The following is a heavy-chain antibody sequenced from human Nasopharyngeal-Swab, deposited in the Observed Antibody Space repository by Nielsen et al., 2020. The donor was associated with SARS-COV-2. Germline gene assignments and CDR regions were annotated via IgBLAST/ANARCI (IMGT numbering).Heavy chain of an antibody. CDR1: GFTFSGYS. D-gene: IGHD3-3*01. CDR3: ARGPTIFGVVIDY. V-gene: IGHV3-21*01. CDR2: ISSSSSYI. J-gene: IGHJ4*02. Sequence: GESLKISCAASGFTFSGYSMNWVRQAPGKGLEWVSSISSSSSYIYYADSVKGRFTISRDNAKNSLYLQMNSLRAEDTAVYYCARGPTIFGVVIDYWGQGTLVTVSS.